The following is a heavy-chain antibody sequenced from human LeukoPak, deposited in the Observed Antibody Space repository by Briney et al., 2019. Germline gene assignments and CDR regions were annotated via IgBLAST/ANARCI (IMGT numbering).Heavy chain of an antibody. Sequence: SQTLSLTCTVSGGSISSGGYCWSWIRQHPGKGLEWIGYIYYSGSTYYNPSLKSRVTISVDTSKNQFSLKLSSVTAADTAVYYCARYCGGDCNDAFDIWGQGTMVTVSS. CDR2: IYYSGST. J-gene: IGHJ3*02. V-gene: IGHV4-31*03. CDR1: GGSISSGGYC. CDR3: ARYCGGDCNDAFDI. D-gene: IGHD2-21*02.